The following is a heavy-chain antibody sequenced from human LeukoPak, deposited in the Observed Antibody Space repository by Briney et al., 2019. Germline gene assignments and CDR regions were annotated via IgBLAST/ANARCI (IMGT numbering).Heavy chain of an antibody. CDR1: GYTFSNYG. D-gene: IGHD3-9*01. V-gene: IGHV1-2*02. CDR3: ARDAYYDILTGYSGPFDY. J-gene: IGHJ4*02. CDR2: INIYTGGT. Sequence: GASVKVSRKASGYTFSNYGINWVRQAPGQGLEWMGWINIYTGGTNHAQRFQGRVTMTRDTSISTAYMELSGLRSDDTAVYYCARDAYYDILTGYSGPFDYWGQGTLVTVSS.